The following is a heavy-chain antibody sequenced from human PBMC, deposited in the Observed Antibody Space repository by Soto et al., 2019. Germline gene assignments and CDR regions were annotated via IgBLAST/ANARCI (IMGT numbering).Heavy chain of an antibody. Sequence: QVQLVQSGAEVKRPGSSVKVSCKASGDTFNFYSINWVRQAPGLGLEWMGRVNPIVSMSNYAQKFQGIVTMTADKSTSTAYMELSSLRSEDTAIYYCASSYGSGYRAFDYWGQRALVTVSS. V-gene: IGHV1-69*02. CDR2: VNPIVSMS. J-gene: IGHJ4*02. D-gene: IGHD3-10*01. CDR1: GDTFNFYS. CDR3: ASSYGSGYRAFDY.